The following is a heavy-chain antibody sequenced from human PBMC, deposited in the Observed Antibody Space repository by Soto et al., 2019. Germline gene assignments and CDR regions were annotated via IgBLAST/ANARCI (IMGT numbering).Heavy chain of an antibody. Sequence: EVQLVETGGGLIQPGGSLRLSCAASGFTVSSHYMSWVRQAPGKGLEWVSVIYSGGSTYYADSVKGRFTISRDNSKNTLYLQMTSLRAEDTAVYYCARDSSGYYTNYYYYGMDVWGQGTTVTVSS. CDR3: ARDSSGYYTNYYYYGMDV. CDR1: GFTVSSHY. V-gene: IGHV3-53*02. D-gene: IGHD3-22*01. CDR2: IYSGGST. J-gene: IGHJ6*02.